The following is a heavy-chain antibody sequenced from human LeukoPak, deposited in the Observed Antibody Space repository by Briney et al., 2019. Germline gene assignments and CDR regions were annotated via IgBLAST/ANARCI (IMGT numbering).Heavy chain of an antibody. Sequence: GGSLRLSCAASGFTFNNYWMSWVRQAPGKGLEWVANIKQDGSEKHYVDSVKGRFTISRDNSKNTLYLQMNSLRAEDTAVYYCARAQTMGIAAAGTWWVYWGQGTLVTVSS. CDR3: ARAQTMGIAAAGTWWVY. CDR1: GFTFNNYW. CDR2: IKQDGSEK. V-gene: IGHV3-7*01. J-gene: IGHJ4*02. D-gene: IGHD6-13*01.